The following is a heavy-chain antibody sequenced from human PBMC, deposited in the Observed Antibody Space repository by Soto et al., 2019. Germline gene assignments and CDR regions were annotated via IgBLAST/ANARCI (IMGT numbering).Heavy chain of an antibody. CDR3: SRSIGSTAAGNTSGMDV. CDR2: ISYSGTT. D-gene: IGHD6-13*01. CDR1: GGSVSSGSNY. Sequence: QVQLRESGPGLVQASQTLSLVCTVSGGSVSSGSNYWSWIRPRPPVGLKLLGYISYSGTTYYNPSLKSRVTISQDSSNIQLALNLTPVPAAATAVYYWSRSIGSTAAGNTSGMDVWGQGTTV. J-gene: IGHJ6*02. V-gene: IGHV4-31*06.